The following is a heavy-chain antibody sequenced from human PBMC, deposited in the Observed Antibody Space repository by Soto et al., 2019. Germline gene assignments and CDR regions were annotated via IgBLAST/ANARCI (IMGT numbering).Heavy chain of an antibody. CDR3: ARVLGNDAFDI. D-gene: IGHD3-3*02. V-gene: IGHV4-39*07. Sequence: PSETLSLTCTVSGGSISSSSYYWGWIRQPPGKGLEWIGEIYHVGSTNYNPSLKSRVTISVDKSKNQFSLKLSSVTAADMAVYYCARVLGNDAFDIWGQGTIVTVSS. CDR2: IYHVGST. CDR1: GGSISSSSYY. J-gene: IGHJ3*02.